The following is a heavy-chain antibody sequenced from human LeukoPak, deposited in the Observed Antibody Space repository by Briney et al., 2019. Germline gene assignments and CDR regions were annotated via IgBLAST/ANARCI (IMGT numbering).Heavy chain of an antibody. J-gene: IGHJ4*02. V-gene: IGHV3-23*01. Sequence: GGSLRLSCAPSGFTFSDFAMSWVRQSPGKGLEWVSSITTSGESTYYADSVKGRFAISRDNSGSTLYLQMNSLRIEDSAVYYCAKRLSRGHYGKLIFDYWGQGALVTVSS. CDR3: AKRLSRGHYGKLIFDY. CDR1: GFTFSDFA. D-gene: IGHD3-16*01. CDR2: ITTSGEST.